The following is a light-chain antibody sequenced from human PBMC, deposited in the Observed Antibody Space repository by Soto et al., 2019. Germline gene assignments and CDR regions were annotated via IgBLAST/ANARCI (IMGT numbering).Light chain of an antibody. CDR3: QQYGSSSWT. CDR2: GAS. CDR1: QSISSSY. J-gene: IGKJ1*01. Sequence: EIVLTQSPGTQSLSPGERATLSCRTSQSISSSYLAWYQQQPGQAPRLLIYGASTRATGIPDRFSGSGSGTDFTLTISRLEPEDFAVYYCQQYGSSSWTFGQGTTVDIK. V-gene: IGKV3-20*01.